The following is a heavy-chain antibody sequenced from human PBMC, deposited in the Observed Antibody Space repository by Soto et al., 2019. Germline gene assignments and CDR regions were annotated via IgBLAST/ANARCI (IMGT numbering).Heavy chain of an antibody. V-gene: IGHV3-30-3*01. CDR1: GFTFSRYA. J-gene: IGHJ5*02. CDR3: ARASSDGYDLSDWFDP. CDR2: ISYDGSNK. D-gene: IGHD5-12*01. Sequence: GGSLRLSCAASGFTFSRYAMHWVRQAPCKGLEWVAVISYDGSNKYYADSVKGRFTISRDNSKNTLYLQMNSLRAEDTAVYYCARASSDGYDLSDWFDPWGQGTLVTVSS.